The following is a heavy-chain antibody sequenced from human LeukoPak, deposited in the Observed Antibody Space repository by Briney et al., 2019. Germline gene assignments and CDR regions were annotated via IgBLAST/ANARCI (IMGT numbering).Heavy chain of an antibody. CDR2: ISAFNGNT. D-gene: IGHD3-22*01. J-gene: IGHJ4*02. Sequence: ASVKVSCKASGYTFTSYGITWVRQAPGQGLKWMGWISAFNGNTNYAQKFQGRVTMTTDTSTRIVYMELRSLRSDDTAVYYCARGYQTSYYDRSGYLTYFDYWGQGTLVTVSS. CDR1: GYTFTSYG. CDR3: ARGYQTSYYDRSGYLTYFDY. V-gene: IGHV1-18*01.